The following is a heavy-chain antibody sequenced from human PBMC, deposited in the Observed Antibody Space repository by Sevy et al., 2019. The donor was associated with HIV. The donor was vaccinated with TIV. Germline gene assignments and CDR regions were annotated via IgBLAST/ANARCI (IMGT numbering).Heavy chain of an antibody. CDR3: ARQYSGYDYPYYYYYYMDV. Sequence: ASVKVSCKASGGTFSSYAISWVRQAPGQGLEWMGGIIPIFGTANYAQKFQGRVTITADKSTSTAYMELISLRSEDTAVYYCARQYSGYDYPYYYYYYMDVWGKGTTVTVSS. J-gene: IGHJ6*03. CDR2: IIPIFGTA. D-gene: IGHD5-12*01. V-gene: IGHV1-69*06. CDR1: GGTFSSYA.